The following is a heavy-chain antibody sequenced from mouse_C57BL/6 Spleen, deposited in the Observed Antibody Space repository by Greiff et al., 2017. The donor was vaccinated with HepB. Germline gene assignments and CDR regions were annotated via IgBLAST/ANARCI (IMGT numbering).Heavy chain of an antibody. Sequence: EVKVEESGGGLVQPGESLKLSCESNEYEFPSHDMSWVRKTPEKRLELVAAINSDGGSTYYPDTMERRFIISRDNTKKTLYLQMSSLRSEDTALYYCARQGSYSNYAMDYWGQGTSVTVSS. D-gene: IGHD2-5*01. CDR3: ARQGSYSNYAMDY. CDR1: EYEFPSHD. CDR2: INSDGGST. J-gene: IGHJ4*01. V-gene: IGHV5-2*03.